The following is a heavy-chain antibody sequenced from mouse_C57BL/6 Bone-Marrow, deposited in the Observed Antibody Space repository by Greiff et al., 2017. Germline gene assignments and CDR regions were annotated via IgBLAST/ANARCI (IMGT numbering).Heavy chain of an antibody. Sequence: EVQLVESGGGLVKPGGSLKLSCAASGFTFSSYAMSWVRQTPEKRLEWVATISDGGSYTYYPDNVKGRFTISRDNAKNNLYLQMSHLKSEDTAMYYCARDLLCYYGFDYGGQGTTLTVSS. CDR1: GFTFSSYA. V-gene: IGHV5-4*01. D-gene: IGHD1-1*01. CDR2: ISDGGSYT. J-gene: IGHJ2*01. CDR3: ARDLLCYYGFDY.